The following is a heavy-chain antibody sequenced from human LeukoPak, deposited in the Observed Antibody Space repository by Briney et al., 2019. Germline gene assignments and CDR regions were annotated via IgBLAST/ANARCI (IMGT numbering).Heavy chain of an antibody. J-gene: IGHJ6*02. D-gene: IGHD3-10*01. CDR2: IYSGGST. V-gene: IGHV3-53*04. CDR3: ARKTGHGMDV. CDR1: GFTVSSNY. Sequence: HPGGSLRLSCAASGFTVSSNYMSWVRQAPGKGLEWVAVIYSGGSTYYADSVKGRFTISSHNSKNTLYLQMNSLRAEDTAVYYCARKTGHGMDVWGQGTTVTVSS.